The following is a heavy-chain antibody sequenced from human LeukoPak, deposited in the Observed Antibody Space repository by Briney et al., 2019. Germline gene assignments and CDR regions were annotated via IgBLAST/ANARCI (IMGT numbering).Heavy chain of an antibody. V-gene: IGHV1-18*01. J-gene: IGHJ4*02. CDR2: ISAYNGNT. CDR1: GYTFTSYG. CDR3: ARLSYDSSGYYIPFLDY. Sequence: ASVKVSCKASGYTFTSYGIGWVRQAPGQGLEWMGWISAYNGNTNYAQKLQGRVTMTTDTSTSTAYMELRSLRSDDTAVYYCARLSYDSSGYYIPFLDYWGQGTLVTVSS. D-gene: IGHD3-22*01.